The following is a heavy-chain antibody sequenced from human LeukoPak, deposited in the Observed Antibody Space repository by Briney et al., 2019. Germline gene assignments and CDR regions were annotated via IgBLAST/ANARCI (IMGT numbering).Heavy chain of an antibody. CDR2: ISNTGIYI. V-gene: IGHV3-21*01. CDR3: ARGGSLAAAGTTDFDY. Sequence: PGGSLRLSCAASGFTFSNYGLNWVRQAPGKGLEWVSSISNTGIYINYADSVKGRLTISRDNAKNSLYLQINSLRAEDTAVYYCARGGSLAAAGTTDFDYWAREPWSPSPQ. CDR1: GFTFSNYG. D-gene: IGHD6-13*01. J-gene: IGHJ4*02.